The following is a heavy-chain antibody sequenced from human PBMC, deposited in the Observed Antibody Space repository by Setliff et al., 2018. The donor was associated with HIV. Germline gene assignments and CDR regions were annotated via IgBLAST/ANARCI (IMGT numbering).Heavy chain of an antibody. V-gene: IGHV1-2*02. Sequence: ASVKVSCKASGYTFIVHYIHWVRQAPGQGLEWMGWINPNSGDTKDAQKFQDRVFLTRDTSLSTAYMELSSLTSDDTAIYYCARDMFEIWERSLEKGDEFDTWGQGGLVTVSS. J-gene: IGHJ5*02. CDR2: INPNSGDT. D-gene: IGHD3-10*02. CDR1: GYTFIVHY. CDR3: ARDMFEIWERSLEKGDEFDT.